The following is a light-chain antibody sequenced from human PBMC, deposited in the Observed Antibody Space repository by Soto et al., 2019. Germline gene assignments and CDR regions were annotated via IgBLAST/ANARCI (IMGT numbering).Light chain of an antibody. Sequence: QSVLTQPPSASVTPGQRVTISCSGSSSNIGRNTANWYRQLPGTAPKLLIYSNDLRPSGVPDRLSGSNSGTSASLAISGLQSEDEADYFCAAWDDSLNTYVFGAGTKVTV. CDR3: AAWDDSLNTYV. CDR2: SND. J-gene: IGLJ1*01. CDR1: SSNIGRNT. V-gene: IGLV1-44*01.